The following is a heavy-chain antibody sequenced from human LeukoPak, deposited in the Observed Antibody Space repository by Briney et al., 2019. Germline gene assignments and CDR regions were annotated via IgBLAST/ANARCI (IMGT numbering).Heavy chain of an antibody. CDR2: IYHSGST. V-gene: IGHV4-38-2*02. D-gene: IGHD6-19*01. Sequence: PSETLSLTCTVSNASISKDYWAWIRQPPGKGLEWIGSIYHSGSTYYNPSLKSRVTISVDTSKNQFSLKLSSVTAADTAVYYCASFGAVAGNFDYWGQGTLVTVSS. J-gene: IGHJ4*02. CDR1: NASISKDY. CDR3: ASFGAVAGNFDY.